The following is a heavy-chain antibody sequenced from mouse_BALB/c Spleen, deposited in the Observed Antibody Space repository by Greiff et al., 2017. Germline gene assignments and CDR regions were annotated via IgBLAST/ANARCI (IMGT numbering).Heavy chain of an antibody. CDR2: INPYNDGT. V-gene: IGHV1-14*01. CDR1: GYTFTSYV. D-gene: IGHD2-1*01. Sequence: LEESGPELVKPGASVKMSCKASGYTFTSYVMHWVKQKPGQGLEWIGYINPYNDGTKYNEKFKGKATLTSDKSSSTAYMELSSLTSEDSAVYYCADGNTGFNYWGQGTTLTVAS. J-gene: IGHJ2*01. CDR3: ADGNTGFNY.